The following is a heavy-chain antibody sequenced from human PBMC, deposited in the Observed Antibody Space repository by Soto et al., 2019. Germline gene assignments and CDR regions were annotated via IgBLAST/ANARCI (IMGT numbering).Heavy chain of an antibody. J-gene: IGHJ4*02. CDR3: ASALRRYRSGVSRHFDY. Sequence: SVKVSCKASGGTFSSDAISWVRQAPGQGLEWMGGISPIFGTANYAQKFQGRVTITADKSTSTAYMELSTLRSEDTAVYYCASALRRYRSGVSRHFDYWGQGTQVTVSS. CDR1: GGTFSSDA. D-gene: IGHD2-15*01. CDR2: ISPIFGTA. V-gene: IGHV1-69*06.